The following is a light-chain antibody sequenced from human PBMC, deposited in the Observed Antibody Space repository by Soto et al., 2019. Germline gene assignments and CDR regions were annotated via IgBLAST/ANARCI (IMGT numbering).Light chain of an antibody. CDR2: TAS. J-gene: IGKJ5*01. V-gene: IGKV1-12*01. Sequence: DIQMTQSPSTLSASVGDRATITCLASQSISSWLAWYQQKPGKAPNLLIYTASSLQSGVPSRFSGSGSGTDFTLTINGLQPEDFATYYCQQAASFPITFGQGTRLEIK. CDR1: QSISSW. CDR3: QQAASFPIT.